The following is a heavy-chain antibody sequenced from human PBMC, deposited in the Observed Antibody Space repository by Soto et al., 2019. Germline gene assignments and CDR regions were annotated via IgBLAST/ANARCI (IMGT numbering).Heavy chain of an antibody. CDR2: MHFSGGA. CDR3: ARHGRWLQLKFGY. Sequence: PSETLSLTCTVSGASMNNYYGSWIRQSPGKGLEHIGYMHFSGGANYSPSLRSRVTISVDTSNNQFSLKLSSVTAADTAVYYCARHGRWLQLKFGYWGQGTLVTVSS. V-gene: IGHV4-59*08. CDR1: GASMNNYY. D-gene: IGHD5-12*01. J-gene: IGHJ4*02.